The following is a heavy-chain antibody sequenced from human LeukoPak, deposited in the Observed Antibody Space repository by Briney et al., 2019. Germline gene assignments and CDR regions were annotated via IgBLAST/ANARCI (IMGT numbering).Heavy chain of an antibody. Sequence: GGSLRLSCAASGFTFSNYPMHWVRQAPGKGLEWVALISDDGSSKFYSDSVKGRFTISRGNSKNTLYLQMNSLRPEDTAVYYCARSPLSYLFDYWGQGTLVTVSS. V-gene: IGHV3-30-3*01. CDR3: ARSPLSYLFDY. J-gene: IGHJ4*02. CDR2: ISDDGSSK. CDR1: GFTFSNYP.